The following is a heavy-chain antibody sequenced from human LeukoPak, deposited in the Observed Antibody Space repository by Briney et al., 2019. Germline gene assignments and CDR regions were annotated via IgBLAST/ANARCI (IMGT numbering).Heavy chain of an antibody. CDR1: GFTLSSYA. CDR2: ISGSGGGT. J-gene: IGHJ4*02. Sequence: GGSLRLSCAASGFTLSSYAMSWVRQAPGKGLEWLSAISGSGGGTYYADSVKGRFTISRDNSKNTLYLQMNSLRAEDTAVYYCAKATSRMTTVTSPLGYWGQGTLVTVSS. CDR3: AKATSRMTTVTSPLGY. D-gene: IGHD4-17*01. V-gene: IGHV3-23*01.